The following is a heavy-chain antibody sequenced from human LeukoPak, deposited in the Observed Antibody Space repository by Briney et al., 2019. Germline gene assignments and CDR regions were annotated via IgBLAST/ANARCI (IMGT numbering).Heavy chain of an antibody. CDR2: ISGSGDYT. D-gene: IGHD2-2*01. V-gene: IGHV3-23*01. Sequence: PGGSLRLSCAASGFTFTSYAMSWVRQASGRGLEWVSTISGSGDYTFYADSVKGRFTISRDNSKNTVNLQMNSLRADDTAVYYCAKRGIAPAASFDYWGQGTLVTVSS. J-gene: IGHJ4*02. CDR3: AKRGIAPAASFDY. CDR1: GFTFTSYA.